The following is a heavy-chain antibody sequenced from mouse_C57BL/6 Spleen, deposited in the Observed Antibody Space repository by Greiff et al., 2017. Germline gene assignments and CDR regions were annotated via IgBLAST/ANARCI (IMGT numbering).Heavy chain of an antibody. V-gene: IGHV1-72*01. Sequence: QVQLQQPGAELVKPGASVKLSCKASGYTFTSYWMHWVKQRPGRGLEWIGRIDPNRGGTTYNEKFKSKATLTVDKPSSTAYMQLSSLTSEDSAVYYCAREGLVWFADWGQGTLVTVSA. CDR3: AREGLVWFAD. CDR1: GYTFTSYW. CDR2: IDPNRGGT. D-gene: IGHD2-4*01. J-gene: IGHJ3*01.